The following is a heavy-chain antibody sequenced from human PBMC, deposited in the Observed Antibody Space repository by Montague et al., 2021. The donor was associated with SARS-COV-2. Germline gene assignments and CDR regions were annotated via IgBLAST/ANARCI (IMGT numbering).Heavy chain of an antibody. V-gene: IGHV2-5*02. CDR1: GFSLSTHGVG. J-gene: IGHJ5*02. CDR3: ALRPRLGSSGFDNWFDP. Sequence: PALVKPTQTLTLTCTFSGFSLSTHGVGVAWIRQPPGKALEWLALIYWDDNKHYSPSLKTRLSIAKDTSKKEVVLTMTNMDPVDTATYFCALRPRLGSSGFDNWFDPWGQGTLVTIS. CDR2: IYWDDNK. D-gene: IGHD3-22*01.